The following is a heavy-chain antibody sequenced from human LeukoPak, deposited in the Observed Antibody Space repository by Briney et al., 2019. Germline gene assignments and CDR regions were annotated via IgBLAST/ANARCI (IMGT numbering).Heavy chain of an antibody. Sequence: GGSLRLSCAASGFTFSDYYMSWIRQAPGKGLEWVSYISNSGSTIYYADSVKGRFTISRDNAKNSLYLQMNSLRVEDTAIYYCARSTTHYYYYYMDVWGKGTTVTVSS. CDR2: ISNSGSTI. D-gene: IGHD5/OR15-5a*01. J-gene: IGHJ6*03. CDR3: ARSTTHYYYYYMDV. CDR1: GFTFSDYY. V-gene: IGHV3-11*04.